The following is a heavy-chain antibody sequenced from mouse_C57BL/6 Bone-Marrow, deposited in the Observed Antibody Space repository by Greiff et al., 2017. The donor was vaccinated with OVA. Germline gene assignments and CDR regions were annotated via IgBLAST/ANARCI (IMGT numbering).Heavy chain of an antibody. CDR2: IWSGGST. Sequence: QVQLQQSGPGLVQPSQRLSITCTVSGFSLTSYGVHWVRQPPGKGLEWLGVIWSGGSTDYNAAFISRLSISKDNSKSQVFFKMNSLQADDTAIYYCAKIRDYEYDEGWAMDYWGQGTSVTVSS. CDR1: GFSLTSYG. V-gene: IGHV2-4*01. J-gene: IGHJ4*01. D-gene: IGHD2-4*01. CDR3: AKIRDYEYDEGWAMDY.